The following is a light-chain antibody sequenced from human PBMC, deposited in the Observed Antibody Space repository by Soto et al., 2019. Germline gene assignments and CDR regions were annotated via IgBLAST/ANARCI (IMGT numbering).Light chain of an antibody. Sequence: EIVLTQSPGTLSLSPGERATLSCRASQSVSGTYLAWYQQKPGQAPRFLIYAASSRATVIPDRFSGSGSGTDFTLTISRLEPEDFAVYSCQQYRNSPLTFGQGTKLEIK. V-gene: IGKV3-20*01. CDR1: QSVSGTY. CDR3: QQYRNSPLT. CDR2: AAS. J-gene: IGKJ2*01.